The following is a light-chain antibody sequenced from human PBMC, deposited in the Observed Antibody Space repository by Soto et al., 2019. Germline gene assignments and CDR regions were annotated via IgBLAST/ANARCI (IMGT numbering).Light chain of an antibody. CDR1: GSYNF. CDR3: CSDAGRSTYV. Sequence: QSVLTQPASVSGSSGQSVTLSRPVGSYNFVSWYQQHPGKAPKVLIYEVSKRPSGVSDRFSGSKSGNTASLTISGLQAEDEADYYCCSDAGRSTYVFGTGTKVTVL. V-gene: IGLV2-23*02. J-gene: IGLJ1*01. CDR2: EVS.